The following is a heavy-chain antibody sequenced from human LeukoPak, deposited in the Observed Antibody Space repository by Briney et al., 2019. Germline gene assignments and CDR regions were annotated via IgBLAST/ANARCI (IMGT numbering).Heavy chain of an antibody. D-gene: IGHD3-16*01. Sequence: AGGSLRLSCAASGFTFDDYSMHWVRQAPGKGLEWVSLISWDGGSTYYADSVKGRFTISRDNSKNSLYLQMNSLRTEDTALYYCAKDRGGRRLADHYFDYWGQGTLVTVSS. CDR1: GFTFDDYS. V-gene: IGHV3-43*01. J-gene: IGHJ4*02. CDR3: AKDRGGRRLADHYFDY. CDR2: ISWDGGST.